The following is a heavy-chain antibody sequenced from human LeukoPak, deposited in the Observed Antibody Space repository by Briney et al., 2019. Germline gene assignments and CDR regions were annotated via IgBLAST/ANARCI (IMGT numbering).Heavy chain of an antibody. CDR1: GFTFNDYY. V-gene: IGHV3-11*06. J-gene: IGHJ4*02. CDR2: ISSSGGHT. D-gene: IGHD6-13*01. CDR3: ARNPGPGTLDN. Sequence: GASLRLSCAASGFTFNDYYMSWIRQAPGKGLEWVSFISSSGGHTNYADSVKGRFTISRDNAENSLYLQMNSLRAEDTAVYYCARNPGPGTLDNWGQGTLVTVSS.